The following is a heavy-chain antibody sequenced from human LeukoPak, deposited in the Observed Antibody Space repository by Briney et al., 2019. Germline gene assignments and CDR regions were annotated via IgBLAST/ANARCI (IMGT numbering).Heavy chain of an antibody. CDR1: GGTFSSYA. Sequence: ASVKVSCKASGGTFSSYAISWVRQAPGQGLEWMGRIIPILGIANYAQKFQGRVTITADKPTSTAYMELSSLRSEDTAVYYCAREGIAAAGSLFDYWGQGTLVTVSS. J-gene: IGHJ4*02. CDR3: AREGIAAAGSLFDY. V-gene: IGHV1-69*04. D-gene: IGHD6-13*01. CDR2: IIPILGIA.